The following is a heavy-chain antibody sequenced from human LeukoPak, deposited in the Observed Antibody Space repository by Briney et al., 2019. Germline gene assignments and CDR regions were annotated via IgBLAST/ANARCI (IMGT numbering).Heavy chain of an antibody. J-gene: IGHJ6*02. V-gene: IGHV4-59*01. CDR3: ARVVDFWSGFYYYYGMDV. CDR2: IYYSGCT. CDR1: GGSISSYY. Sequence: SETLSLTCTVSGGSISSYYWSWIRQPPGKGLEWIGDIYYSGCTNYNPSLKSRVTISVDTSKNQFSLKLSSVTAADTAVYYCARVVDFWSGFYYYYGMDVWGQGTTVTVSS. D-gene: IGHD3-3*01.